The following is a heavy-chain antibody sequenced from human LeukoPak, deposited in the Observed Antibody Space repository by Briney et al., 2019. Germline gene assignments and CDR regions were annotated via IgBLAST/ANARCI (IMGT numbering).Heavy chain of an antibody. CDR1: GGSMSNYY. Sequence: ETPCLTCTVSGGSMSNYYWSWIRQPPGKGLEWLASIYYSGLPTYNPSLKSRATISVDASKNQFSLKVRSVTAADTAMYYCARESDLLFDYWGQGAL. V-gene: IGHV4-59*01. CDR2: IYYSGLP. CDR3: ARESDLLFDY. J-gene: IGHJ4*02. D-gene: IGHD3-9*01.